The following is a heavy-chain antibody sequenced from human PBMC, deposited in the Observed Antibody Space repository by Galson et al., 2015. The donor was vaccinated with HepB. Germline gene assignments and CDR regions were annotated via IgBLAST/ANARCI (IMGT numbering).Heavy chain of an antibody. CDR2: ISSSSSYT. CDR3: AGDRKYCSSTSCHLANAFDI. V-gene: IGHV3-11*06. Sequence: LRLSCAASGFTFSDYYMSWIRQAPGKGLEWVSYISSSSSYTNYADSVKGRFTISRDNAKNSLYLQMNSLRAEDTAVYYCAGDRKYCSSTSCHLANAFDIWGQGTMVTVSS. CDR1: GFTFSDYY. J-gene: IGHJ3*02. D-gene: IGHD2-2*01.